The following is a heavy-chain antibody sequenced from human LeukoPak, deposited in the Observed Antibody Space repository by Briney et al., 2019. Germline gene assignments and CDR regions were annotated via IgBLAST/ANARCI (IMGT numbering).Heavy chain of an antibody. CDR1: GFTFSSYA. Sequence: GGSLRLSCTASGFTFSSYAMSWVRQAPGKGLEWVSAISGSGGSTYYADSVKGRFTISRDNSKNTLYLQMNSLRAEDTAVYYCAKSNSHYYDSSGYYGWGQGTLVTVSS. D-gene: IGHD3-22*01. CDR2: ISGSGGST. CDR3: AKSNSHYYDSSGYYG. J-gene: IGHJ4*02. V-gene: IGHV3-23*01.